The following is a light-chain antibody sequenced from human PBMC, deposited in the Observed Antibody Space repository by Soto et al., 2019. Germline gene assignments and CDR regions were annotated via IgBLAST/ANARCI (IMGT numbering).Light chain of an antibody. CDR2: GPS. V-gene: IGKV3-20*01. CDR3: QPYGSSPPYT. Sequence: EIVLTQSPGTLSLSPGERATLSCRASQSVSSSYLAWYQQKPGHAPSLLIYGPSSRATGIPDRFSGSGSWTDFTLTISRRQPEDFEVYYCQPYGSSPPYTFGQGTKLEIK. J-gene: IGKJ2*01. CDR1: QSVSSSY.